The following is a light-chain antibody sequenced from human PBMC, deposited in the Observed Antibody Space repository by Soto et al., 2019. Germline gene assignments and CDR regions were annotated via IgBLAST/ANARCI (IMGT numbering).Light chain of an antibody. V-gene: IGKV3-15*01. Sequence: EIVMTQSPATLSVSPGERATLSCRASQSVAGNLAWYQQKPGQPPRLLIYGVSTRATGVPARFSGSGSETDFSLIIRSLQIEDFAIYYCQQYNNWPPLTLTGGTKVDIK. CDR1: QSVAGN. J-gene: IGKJ4*01. CDR3: QQYNNWPPLT. CDR2: GVS.